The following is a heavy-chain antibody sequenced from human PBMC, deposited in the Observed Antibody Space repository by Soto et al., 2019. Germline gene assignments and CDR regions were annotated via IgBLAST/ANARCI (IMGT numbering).Heavy chain of an antibody. D-gene: IGHD1-26*01. Sequence: GGSLRLSCAASKFTFSTYIMNWVRQAPGKGLEWVSSISTSSTYIYYADSVKGRFTISRDNAKNSLYLQMNSLRAEDTAVYYCARVRLGAPNRYFDYWGQGTLVTVSS. CDR3: ARVRLGAPNRYFDY. CDR2: ISTSSTYI. CDR1: KFTFSTYI. V-gene: IGHV3-21*01. J-gene: IGHJ4*02.